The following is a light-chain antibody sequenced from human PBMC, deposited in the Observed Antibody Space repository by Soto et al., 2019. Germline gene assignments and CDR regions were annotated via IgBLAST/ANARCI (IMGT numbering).Light chain of an antibody. CDR3: CSYAGNFAFV. CDR1: SSDVGGYDY. J-gene: IGLJ1*01. CDR2: DVN. V-gene: IGLV2-11*01. Sequence: QSALTQPRSVSVSPGQSVTISCTGPSSDVGGYDYVSWYQQYPGKAPTVMIYDVNKRPSGVPDRFSGSKSGNTASLTISGLQADDEAEYYCCSYAGNFAFVFGTGTKLTVL.